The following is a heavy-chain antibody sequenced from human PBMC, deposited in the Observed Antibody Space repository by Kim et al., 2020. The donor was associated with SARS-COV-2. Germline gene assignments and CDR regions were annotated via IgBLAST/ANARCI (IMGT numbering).Heavy chain of an antibody. CDR3: ATDFKRFGELDYFDY. J-gene: IGHJ4*02. D-gene: IGHD3-10*01. Sequence: ASVKVSCKVSGYTLTELSMHWVRQAPGKGLEWMGGFDPEDGETIYAQKFQGRVTMTEDTSTDTAYMELSSLRSEDTAVYYCATDFKRFGELDYFDYWGQGTLVTVSS. CDR1: GYTLTELS. V-gene: IGHV1-24*01. CDR2: FDPEDGET.